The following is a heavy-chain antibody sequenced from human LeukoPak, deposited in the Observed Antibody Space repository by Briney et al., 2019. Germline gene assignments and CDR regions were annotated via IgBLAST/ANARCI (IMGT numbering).Heavy chain of an antibody. CDR1: GGSISGNY. CDR2: ISSSGST. J-gene: IGHJ3*02. CDR3: ARGPYSYDSSGAFDI. V-gene: IGHV4-4*07. D-gene: IGHD3-22*01. Sequence: PSETLSLTCTVSGGSISGNYWSWIRQPAGKGLEWIGRISSSGSTNYNPSLKSRVTISVDTSKNQFSLKLSSVTAADTAVYFCARGPYSYDSSGAFDIWGQGTMVTVSS.